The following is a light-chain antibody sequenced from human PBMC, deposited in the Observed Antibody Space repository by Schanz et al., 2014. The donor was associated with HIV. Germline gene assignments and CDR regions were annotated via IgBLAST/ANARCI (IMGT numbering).Light chain of an antibody. Sequence: QSVLTQPPSMSAAPGQRVTISCAGSAFNIGQNYVSWFQQFPGTAPKLLIYVNHQRPSDIPDRFSGSKTGTSATLAITGLQPEDEADYYCQSYDSSLSGSNVVFGGGTKVTVL. CDR1: AFNIGQNY. J-gene: IGLJ2*01. CDR3: QSYDSSLSGSNVV. CDR2: VNH. V-gene: IGLV1-51*01.